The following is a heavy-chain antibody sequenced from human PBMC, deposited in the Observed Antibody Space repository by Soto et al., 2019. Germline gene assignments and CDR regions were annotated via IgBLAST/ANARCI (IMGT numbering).Heavy chain of an antibody. Sequence: XVKVSCKASGGTFSSYAISWVRQAPGQGLEWMGGIIPIFGTANYAQKFQGRVTITADESTSTAYMELSSLRSEDTAVYYCARAGRNIVVIDYWGQGTLVTVSS. CDR1: GGTFSSYA. CDR2: IIPIFGTA. J-gene: IGHJ4*02. CDR3: ARAGRNIVVIDY. V-gene: IGHV1-69*13. D-gene: IGHD2-21*01.